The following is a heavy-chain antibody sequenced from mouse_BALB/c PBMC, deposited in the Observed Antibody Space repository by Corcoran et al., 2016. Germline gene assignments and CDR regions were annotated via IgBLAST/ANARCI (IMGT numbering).Heavy chain of an antibody. Sequence: QIQLVQSGPELKKPGETVRISCKASGYTFTTAGMQWVQKMPGKGLKWIGWINTHSGVPKYAEDFKGRFAFSLETSASTAYLQISNLKNEDTATYFCARSIYYDYPIDYWGQGTTLTVSS. J-gene: IGHJ2*01. V-gene: IGHV9-4*02. D-gene: IGHD2-4*01. CDR3: ARSIYYDYPIDY. CDR1: GYTFTTAG. CDR2: INTHSGVP.